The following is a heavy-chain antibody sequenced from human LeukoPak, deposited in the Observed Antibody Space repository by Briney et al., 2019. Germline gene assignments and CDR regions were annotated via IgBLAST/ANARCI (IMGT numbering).Heavy chain of an antibody. V-gene: IGHV4-34*01. D-gene: IGHD2-15*01. CDR2: INHSGST. CDR3: ARLGQYCSGGSCSYYFDY. CDR1: GGSFSGYY. Sequence: SETLSLTCAVYGGSFSGYYWSWIRQPPGKGLEWIGEINHSGSTNYNPSLKSRVTISVDKSKNQFSLKLSSVTAADTAVYYCARLGQYCSGGSCSYYFDYWGQGTLVTVSS. J-gene: IGHJ4*02.